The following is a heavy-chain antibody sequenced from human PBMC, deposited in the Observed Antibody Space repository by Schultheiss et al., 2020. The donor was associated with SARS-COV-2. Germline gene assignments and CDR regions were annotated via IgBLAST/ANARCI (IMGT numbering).Heavy chain of an antibody. CDR1: GGSISSYY. CDR3: ARGPKITIFGVVIRTDAFDI. CDR2: IYYSGST. V-gene: IGHV4-59*12. D-gene: IGHD3-3*01. Sequence: SETLSLTCTVSGGSISSYYWSWIRQPPGKGLEWIGYIYYSGSTNYNPSLKSRVTISVDTSKNQFSLKLSSVTAADTAVYYCARGPKITIFGVVIRTDAFDIWGQGTMVTVSS. J-gene: IGHJ3*02.